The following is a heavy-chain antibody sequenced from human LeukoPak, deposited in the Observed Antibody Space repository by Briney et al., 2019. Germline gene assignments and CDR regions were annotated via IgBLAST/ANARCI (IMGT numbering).Heavy chain of an antibody. CDR1: GGSISSGSYY. V-gene: IGHV4-61*02. Sequence: PSETLSLTCTVSGGSISSGSYYWSWIRQPAGKGLEWIGRIYTSGSTNYNPSLKSRVTISVDTSKNQFSLKLSSVTAADTAVYYCATQTTYDFWSGYYSGVDGGAAPYYYYYGMDVWGRGTTVTVSS. J-gene: IGHJ6*02. D-gene: IGHD3-3*01. CDR2: IYTSGST. CDR3: ATQTTYDFWSGYYSGVDGGAAPYYYYYGMDV.